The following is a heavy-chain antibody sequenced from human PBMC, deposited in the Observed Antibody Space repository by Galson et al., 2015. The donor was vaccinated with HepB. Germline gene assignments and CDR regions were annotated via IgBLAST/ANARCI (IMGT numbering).Heavy chain of an antibody. CDR3: AGDSLLELRLNNYFSYGMDV. CDR2: FSGYDHST. Sequence: SVKVSCKASGYSFSNYGLSWIRQAPGPGLEWLGWFSGYDHSTNYAQKFQGRVTMTGDASTGTAYLELRNLSSDATAVYFCAGDSLLELRLNNYFSYGMDVWGQGSAVTVSS. J-gene: IGHJ6*02. V-gene: IGHV1-18*01. D-gene: IGHD1-7*01. CDR1: GYSFSNYG.